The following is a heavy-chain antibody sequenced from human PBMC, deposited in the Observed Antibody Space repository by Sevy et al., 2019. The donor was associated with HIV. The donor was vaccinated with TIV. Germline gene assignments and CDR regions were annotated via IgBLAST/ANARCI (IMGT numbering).Heavy chain of an antibody. CDR3: ARDIDFSGEIDY. CDR2: ISSSSSYT. D-gene: IGHD2-15*01. V-gene: IGHV3-11*06. J-gene: IGHJ4*02. CDR1: GFSLSDYY. Sequence: GGSLRLSCAASGFSLSDYYMSWIRQAPGKGLEWVSYISSSSSYTNYADSVKGRFTISRDNAKNSLYLQMNSLRAEDTAVYYSARDIDFSGEIDYWGQGTLVTVSS.